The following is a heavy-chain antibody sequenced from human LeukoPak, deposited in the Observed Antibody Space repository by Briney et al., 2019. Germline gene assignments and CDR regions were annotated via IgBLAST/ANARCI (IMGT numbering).Heavy chain of an antibody. CDR2: ISSSSTYT. D-gene: IGHD6-13*01. CDR3: AREPSKQHLDI. V-gene: IGHV3-21*05. Sequence: PGGSLRLSCAASGFTFSSYWMHWVRQAPGKGLEWVSYISSSSTYTNYADSVKGRFTISRDNAKNSLYLQVNSLRAEDTAVYYCAREPSKQHLDIWGQGTLVTVSS. CDR1: GFTFSSYW. J-gene: IGHJ4*02.